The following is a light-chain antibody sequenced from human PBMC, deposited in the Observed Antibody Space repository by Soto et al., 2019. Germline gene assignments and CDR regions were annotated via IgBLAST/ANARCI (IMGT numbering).Light chain of an antibody. CDR3: QQYNNWPPWT. V-gene: IGKV3-15*01. CDR2: GAS. Sequence: EIVMTQSPATLSVSPGERATLSCRASHSVSSNLAWYQQKPGQAPRLLIYGASTRATGIPGRVSGSGSWTYFTLTRSSLQAEDFAVYYGQQYNNWPPWTFGQGNKVEIK. J-gene: IGKJ1*01. CDR1: HSVSSN.